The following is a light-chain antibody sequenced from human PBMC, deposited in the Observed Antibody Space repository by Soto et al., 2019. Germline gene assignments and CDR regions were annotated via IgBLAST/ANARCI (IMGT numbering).Light chain of an antibody. CDR2: GNS. Sequence: QSALTQPASVSGAPGQRITISCTGTSTNIGGDNYVSWYQQLPGKAPKLLIYGNSNRPSGVPDRFSGSKSGTAASLAITGLQAEDEADYYCRSYASSRSVSVFGTGTKLTVL. V-gene: IGLV1-40*01. CDR3: RSYASSRSVSV. CDR1: STNIGGDNY. J-gene: IGLJ2*01.